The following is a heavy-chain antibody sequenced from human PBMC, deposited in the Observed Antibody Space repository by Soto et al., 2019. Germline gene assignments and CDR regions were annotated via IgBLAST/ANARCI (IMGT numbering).Heavy chain of an antibody. CDR2: LSSGGTTI. J-gene: IGHJ4*02. CDR3: VYSYGDYWFSLGS. V-gene: IGHV3-48*02. Sequence: EVQLVESGGGLVQPGGSLRLSCAASGVTFSSYSMNWVRQAPGKGPEWLAFLSSGGTTIYYAASVEGRFTISRDVAENSLYLQMNSLRDEDTAVYYCVYSYGDYWFSLGSWGQGALVTVSS. CDR1: GVTFSSYS. D-gene: IGHD3-10*01.